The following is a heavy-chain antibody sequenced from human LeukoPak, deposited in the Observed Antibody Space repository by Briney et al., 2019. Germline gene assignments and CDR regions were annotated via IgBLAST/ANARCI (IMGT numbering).Heavy chain of an antibody. J-gene: IGHJ4*02. CDR1: GFTFSNTW. Sequence: PGGSLRLSCVGSGFTFSNTWMNWVRRAPGKGLEWDGRIKTKSEGGTTPYAAHVKGRFTISRDDSKKTIFLQMNSLKIEDTAIYFCAADLDAYNTLDFWGQGALVTVSS. V-gene: IGHV3-15*01. D-gene: IGHD5-24*01. CDR3: AADLDAYNTLDF. CDR2: IKTKSEGGTT.